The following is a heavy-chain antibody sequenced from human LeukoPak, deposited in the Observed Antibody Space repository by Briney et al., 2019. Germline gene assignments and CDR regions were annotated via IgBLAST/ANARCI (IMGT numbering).Heavy chain of an antibody. CDR3: AKQPDPDRPTTFDY. CDR2: IKQDGSEK. J-gene: IGHJ4*02. D-gene: IGHD1/OR15-1a*01. Sequence: GGSLRLSCAASGFTFSRYWMSWVRQAPGKGLEWVANIKQDGSEKYYVDSVKGRFTVSRDNSKNTVYLQLNSLRAEDTAIYYCAKQPDPDRPTTFDYWGRGTRVTVSS. CDR1: GFTFSRYW. V-gene: IGHV3-7*05.